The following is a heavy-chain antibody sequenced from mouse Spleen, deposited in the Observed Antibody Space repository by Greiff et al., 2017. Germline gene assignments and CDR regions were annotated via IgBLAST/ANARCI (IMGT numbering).Heavy chain of an antibody. CDR1: GFTFSSYA. D-gene: IGHD1-1*02. V-gene: IGHV5-9-3*01. Sequence: EVHLVESGGGLVKPGGSLKLSCAASGFTFSSYAMSWVRQTPEKRLEWVATISSGGSYTYYPDSVKGRFTISRDNAKNTLYLQMSSLRSEDTAMYYCASPITIERRAWFAYWGQGTLVTVSA. CDR3: ASPITIERRAWFAY. J-gene: IGHJ3*01. CDR2: ISSGGSYT.